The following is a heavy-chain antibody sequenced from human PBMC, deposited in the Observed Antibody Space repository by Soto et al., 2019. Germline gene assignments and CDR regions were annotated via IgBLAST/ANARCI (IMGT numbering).Heavy chain of an antibody. CDR2: VYYTGIT. J-gene: IGHJ6*03. CDR1: GGSISNFY. CDR3: ARTVLGPDLLADSFVDYYYYMDV. D-gene: IGHD3-9*01. Sequence: QVQLQESGPGLVRPSETLSLTCTVSGGSISNFYWSWIRQPPGKGLEWIGYVYYTGITSYNPSLKRRVTFSADSSRGQFSLRLNSVTAADTAVYYCARTVLGPDLLADSFVDYYYYMDVWGQGTTVTVSS. V-gene: IGHV4-59*08.